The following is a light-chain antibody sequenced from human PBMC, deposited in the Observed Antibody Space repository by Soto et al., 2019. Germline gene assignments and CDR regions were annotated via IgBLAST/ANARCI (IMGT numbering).Light chain of an antibody. CDR1: SSNIGNDF. J-gene: IGLJ3*02. CDR2: DNN. V-gene: IGLV1-51*01. CDR3: GTWDTSLNARV. Sequence: QSFLTQPPSVSAAPGQKVTISCSGSSSNIGNDFVSWYQQLPGRAPKLLIYDNNKRPSGIPDRFSGSKSGTSATLGITGRQTGDEADYYCGTWDTSLNARVFGGGTKLTVL.